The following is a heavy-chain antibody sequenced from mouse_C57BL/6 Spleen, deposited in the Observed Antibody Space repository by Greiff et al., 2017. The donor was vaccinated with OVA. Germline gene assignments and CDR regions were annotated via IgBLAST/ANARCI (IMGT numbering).Heavy chain of an antibody. CDR2: IRLKSDNYAT. CDR1: GFTFSNYW. CDR3: TGSGTGTWFAY. J-gene: IGHJ3*01. D-gene: IGHD4-1*01. V-gene: IGHV6-3*01. Sequence: EVMLVESGGGLVQPGGSMKLSCVASGFTFSNYWMNWVRQSPEKGLEWVAQIRLKSDNYATHYAESVKGRFTISRDDSKSSVYLQMNNLRAEDTGIYYCTGSGTGTWFAYWGQGTLVTVSA.